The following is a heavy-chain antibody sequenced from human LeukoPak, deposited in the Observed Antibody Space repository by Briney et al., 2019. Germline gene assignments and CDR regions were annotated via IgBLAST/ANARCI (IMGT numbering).Heavy chain of an antibody. Sequence: SETLSLTCTVSGGSISSYYWSWIRQPPGKGLEWIGYIYYSGSTNYNPSLKSRVTISVDTSKNQFSLNLSSVTAADTAVYYCARDGGYCSSTSCYRSWFDPWGQGTLVTVSS. CDR1: GGSISSYY. CDR3: ARDGGYCSSTSCYRSWFDP. J-gene: IGHJ5*02. V-gene: IGHV4-59*01. D-gene: IGHD2-2*01. CDR2: IYYSGST.